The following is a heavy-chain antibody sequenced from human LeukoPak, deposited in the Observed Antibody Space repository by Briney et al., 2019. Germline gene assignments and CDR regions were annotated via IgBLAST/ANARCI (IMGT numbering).Heavy chain of an antibody. D-gene: IGHD1-7*01. CDR3: AKFHIPGTTPSYFDY. Sequence: GGSLRLSCAASGFSFSSYGMHWVRQAPGKGLEWVAFIRSDGSNIYYADSVKGRFTISRDNSQDTLYLQMNSLKTEDTAVYYCAKFHIPGTTPSYFDYWGQGTLVTVSS. J-gene: IGHJ4*02. CDR1: GFSFSSYG. CDR2: IRSDGSNI. V-gene: IGHV3-30*02.